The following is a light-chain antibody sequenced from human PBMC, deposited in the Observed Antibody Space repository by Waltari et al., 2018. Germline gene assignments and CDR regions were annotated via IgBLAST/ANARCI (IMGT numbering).Light chain of an antibody. CDR3: QQYSSFST. Sequence: DIQMTQSPSMLSASVGDRVTITCRASQTIRGWVAWSQLKPGLAPKLLIYDASNLGGGVPSRFRGSGFGTNFTLTISSLQPDDFATYYCQQYSSFSTFGLGTKV. CDR1: QTIRGW. V-gene: IGKV1-5*01. J-gene: IGKJ1*01. CDR2: DAS.